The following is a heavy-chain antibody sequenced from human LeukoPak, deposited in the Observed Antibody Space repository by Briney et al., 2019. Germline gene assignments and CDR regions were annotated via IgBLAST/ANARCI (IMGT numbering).Heavy chain of an antibody. CDR1: GYTFTDYY. CDR2: ISANIGGT. D-gene: IGHD5-12*01. CDR3: ARDGSFDY. J-gene: IGHJ4*02. Sequence: ASVEVSGKASGYTFTDYYIHWLRQAPGQGLEWMGWISANIGGTNYAQKFRGRVTMTKDTSISTAYMELSGLTSDDTAVYYCARDGSFDYWGQGTLVTVSS. V-gene: IGHV1-2*02.